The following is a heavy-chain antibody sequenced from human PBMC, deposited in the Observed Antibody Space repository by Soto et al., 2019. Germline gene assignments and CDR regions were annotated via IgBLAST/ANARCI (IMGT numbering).Heavy chain of an antibody. CDR2: ISSSSSYI. CDR3: ARIKGVWIGFDI. CDR1: GFTFSIYS. V-gene: IGHV3-21*01. J-gene: IGHJ3*02. D-gene: IGHD5-12*01. Sequence: GGSLRLSCAASGFTFSIYSMNWVRQAPGKGLEWVSSISSSSSYIYYADSVKGRFTISRDNAKNSLYLQMNSLRAEDTAVYYCARIKGVWIGFDIWGQGTMVTVSS.